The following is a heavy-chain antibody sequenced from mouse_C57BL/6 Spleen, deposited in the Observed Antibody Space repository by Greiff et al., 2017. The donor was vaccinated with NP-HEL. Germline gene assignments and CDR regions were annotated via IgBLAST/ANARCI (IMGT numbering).Heavy chain of an antibody. J-gene: IGHJ1*03. V-gene: IGHV1-54*01. Sequence: QVQLQQSGAELVRPGTSVKVSCKASGYAFTNYLIEWVKQRPGQGLEWIGVINPGSGGTNYNEKFKGKATLTADKSSSTAYMQLSSLTSEDSAVYFCARSYYYGSSYRDFDVWGTGTTVTVSS. CDR1: GYAFTNYL. D-gene: IGHD1-1*01. CDR3: ARSYYYGSSYRDFDV. CDR2: INPGSGGT.